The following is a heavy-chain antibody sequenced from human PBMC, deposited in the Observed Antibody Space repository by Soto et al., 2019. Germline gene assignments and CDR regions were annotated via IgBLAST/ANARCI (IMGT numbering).Heavy chain of an antibody. V-gene: IGHV3-7*01. CDR2: IKQDGSEK. J-gene: IGHJ4*02. CDR1: GFSFSNYW. D-gene: IGHD6-19*01. Sequence: GGSLRLSCAASGFSFSNYWMSWVRQAPGKGLEWVANIKQDGSEKYYVDSVKGRFTISRDNAKNSLYLQMNSLRAEDTAVYYCARPRGREWLVYDYWGQGTLVTVSS. CDR3: ARPRGREWLVYDY.